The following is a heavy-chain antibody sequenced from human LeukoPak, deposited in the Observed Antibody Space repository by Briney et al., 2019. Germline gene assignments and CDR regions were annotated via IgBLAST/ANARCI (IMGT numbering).Heavy chain of an antibody. CDR3: ARLALGYCSGGTCPYYFDH. J-gene: IGHJ4*02. CDR2: GAYSGST. CDR1: GGSISNYY. V-gene: IGHV4-59*01. D-gene: IGHD2-15*01. Sequence: SETLSLTCTVSGGSISNYYWSWIRQPPGKGLEWIAYGAYSGSTRYNPSLESRVTISVDTSKNQFSLKLTSVTAADSAVYYCARLALGYCSGGTCPYYFDHWGQGTLVTVSS.